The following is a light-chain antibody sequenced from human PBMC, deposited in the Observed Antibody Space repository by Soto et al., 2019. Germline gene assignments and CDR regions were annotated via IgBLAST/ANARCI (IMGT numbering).Light chain of an antibody. Sequence: DIQMTQSASSLPASVGDTVTISCQARQDMSKYLNWFQQKPGKAPKLLIYDVFNVETGVPSRFSGRGSGTDFTLIISNLQPEDFATYYCQQYDQLPITFGGGTKVDI. J-gene: IGKJ4*01. CDR1: QDMSKY. CDR2: DVF. CDR3: QQYDQLPIT. V-gene: IGKV1-33*01.